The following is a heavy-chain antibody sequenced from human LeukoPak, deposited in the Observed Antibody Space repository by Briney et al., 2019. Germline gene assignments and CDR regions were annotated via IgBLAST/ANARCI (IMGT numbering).Heavy chain of an antibody. V-gene: IGHV4-59*01. Sequence: PSETLSLTCTVSGASISNYYWTWIRQPPGKGLEWIGYIYYSGSTNYRPSLKSRVTISVDTSKNQVSLRLRSVTAADTAAYYCARGLHNRSSGTRFDVFDIWGQGTMVTVSS. CDR1: GASISNYY. CDR2: IYYSGST. CDR3: ARGLHNRSSGTRFDVFDI. J-gene: IGHJ3*02. D-gene: IGHD6-6*01.